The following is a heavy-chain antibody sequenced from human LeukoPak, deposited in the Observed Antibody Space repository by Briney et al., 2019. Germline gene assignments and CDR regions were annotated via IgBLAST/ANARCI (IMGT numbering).Heavy chain of an antibody. CDR2: ISGSGGST. Sequence: GGSLRLSCAASGFTFSSYWMSWVRQAPGKGLEWVSAISGSGGSTYYADSVKGRFTISRDNSKNTLYLQMNSLRAEDTAVYYCAKTRYYDSSGYFDYFDYWGQGTLVTVSS. V-gene: IGHV3-23*01. CDR1: GFTFSSYW. J-gene: IGHJ4*02. D-gene: IGHD3-22*01. CDR3: AKTRYYDSSGYFDYFDY.